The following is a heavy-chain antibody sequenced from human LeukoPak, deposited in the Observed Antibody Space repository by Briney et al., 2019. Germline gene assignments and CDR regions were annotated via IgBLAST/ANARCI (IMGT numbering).Heavy chain of an antibody. CDR1: GFIFRDYA. CDR3: ARNQQLGGHSYYYYGMDV. V-gene: IGHV3-23*01. Sequence: GSLRLSCVVSGFIFRDYAMSWVRQAPGEGLEWVAGISDNGGGPYYADSLKGRFTISRDNSKNTLYLQMNSLRADDTAIYYCARNQQLGGHSYYYYGMDVWGQGTTVTVSS. CDR2: ISDNGGGP. D-gene: IGHD3-16*01. J-gene: IGHJ6*02.